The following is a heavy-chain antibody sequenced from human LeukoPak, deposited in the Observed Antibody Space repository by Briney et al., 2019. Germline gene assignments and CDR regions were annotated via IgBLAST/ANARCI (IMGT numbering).Heavy chain of an antibody. Sequence: ASVKASCKASGYTLTSYYMHWVRRAPGQGLEWMGIINPSGGSTSYAQKFQGRVTMTRDMSTSTVYMELSSLRSEDTAVYYCATQNDGDTAMATAAYYYYMDVWGKGTTVTVSS. D-gene: IGHD5-18*01. CDR3: ATQNDGDTAMATAAYYYYMDV. CDR1: GYTLTSYY. J-gene: IGHJ6*03. V-gene: IGHV1-46*01. CDR2: INPSGGST.